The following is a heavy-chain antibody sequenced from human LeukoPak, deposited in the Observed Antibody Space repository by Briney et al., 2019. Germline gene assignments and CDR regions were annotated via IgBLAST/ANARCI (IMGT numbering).Heavy chain of an antibody. D-gene: IGHD2-15*01. CDR3: AKGVVAAIRSPFDY. CDR1: GFTFSSYS. V-gene: IGHV3-21*01. Sequence: GGSLRLSCAASGFTFSSYSMNWVRQAPGKGLESVSSISSSSSYIYYADSVKGRFTISRDNAKNSLYLQMNSLRAEDTAVYYCAKGVVAAIRSPFDYWGQGTLVTVSS. CDR2: ISSSSSYI. J-gene: IGHJ4*02.